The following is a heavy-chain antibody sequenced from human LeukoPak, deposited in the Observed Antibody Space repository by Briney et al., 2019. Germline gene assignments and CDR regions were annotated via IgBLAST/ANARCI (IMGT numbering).Heavy chain of an antibody. Sequence: SQTLSLTCAISGDSVSSNSASWNWIRQSPSRGLEWLGKTYYRSKWYNDYAVSVKSRITINPDTSKNQFSLKLSSVTAADTAVYYCARGRWYSNYVDYWGQGTLVTVSS. J-gene: IGHJ4*02. CDR1: GDSVSSNSAS. CDR3: ARGRWYSNYVDY. D-gene: IGHD6-13*01. CDR2: TYYRSKWYN. V-gene: IGHV6-1*01.